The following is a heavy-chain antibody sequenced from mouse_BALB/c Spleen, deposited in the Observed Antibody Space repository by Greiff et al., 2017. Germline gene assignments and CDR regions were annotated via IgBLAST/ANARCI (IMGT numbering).Heavy chain of an antibody. CDR1: GYSITSDYA. D-gene: IGHD1-1*02. CDR3: ARWGGTWFAY. CDR2: ISYSGST. Sequence: EVKLMESGPGLVKPSQSLSLTCTVTGYSITSDYAWNWIRQFPGNKLEWMGYISYSGSTSYNPSLKSRISITRDTSKNQFFLQLNSVTTEDTATYYCARWGGTWFAYWGQGTLVTVSA. V-gene: IGHV3-2*02. J-gene: IGHJ3*01.